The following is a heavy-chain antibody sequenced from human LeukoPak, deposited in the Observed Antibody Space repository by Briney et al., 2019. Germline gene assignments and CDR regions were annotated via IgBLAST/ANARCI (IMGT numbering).Heavy chain of an antibody. Sequence: GGSLRLSCAASGFTFSSYAMSWVRQAPGKGLEWVSAISGSGGSTYYADSVKGRFTISRDNSKNTLYLQMNSLRAEDTAVYYCAKVRYFDWLLDYYYYYGMDVWAKGPRSPSP. CDR3: AKVRYFDWLLDYYYYYGMDV. D-gene: IGHD3-9*01. CDR1: GFTFSSYA. V-gene: IGHV3-23*01. J-gene: IGHJ6*02. CDR2: ISGSGGST.